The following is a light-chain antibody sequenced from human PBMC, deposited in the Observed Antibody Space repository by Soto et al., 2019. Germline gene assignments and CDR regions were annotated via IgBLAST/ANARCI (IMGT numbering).Light chain of an antibody. V-gene: IGKV2-30*01. CDR1: QSPLYSDGNTY. Sequence: DVVMTQSPLSLPVTLGQPASISCRSSQSPLYSDGNTYLSWFQLRPGQSPRRLIYKVSNRDSGVPDRFSGSGSGTDFTLKISRVEAEDVGVYYCMQGTHWPWTFGQGTKVDIK. CDR2: KVS. J-gene: IGKJ1*01. CDR3: MQGTHWPWT.